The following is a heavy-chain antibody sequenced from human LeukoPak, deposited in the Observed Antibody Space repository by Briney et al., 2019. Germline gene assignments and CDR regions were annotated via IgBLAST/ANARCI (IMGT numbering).Heavy chain of an antibody. CDR3: ARQRHSSGRRFDY. J-gene: IGHJ4*02. V-gene: IGHV4-61*01. CDR1: GGSISSSSYY. CDR2: IYYSGST. D-gene: IGHD6-19*01. Sequence: SETLSLTCTVSGGSISSSSYYWTWIRQPPGKGLEWIGYIYYSGSTKYNPSLESRVSISIDTSKNQFSLTLNSVTAADTAIYYCARQRHSSGRRFDYWGQGTLVTVSS.